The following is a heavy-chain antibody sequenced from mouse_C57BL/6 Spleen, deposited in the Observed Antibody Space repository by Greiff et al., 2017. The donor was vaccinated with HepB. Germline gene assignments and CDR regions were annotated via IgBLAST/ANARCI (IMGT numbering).Heavy chain of an antibody. CDR1: GYTFTEYT. J-gene: IGHJ4*01. V-gene: IGHV1-62-2*01. Sequence: VMLVESGAELVKPGASVKLSCKASGYTFTEYTIHWVKQRSGQGLEWIGWFYPGSGSIKYNEKFKDKATLTADKSSSTVYMELSRLTSEDSAVYFCARHALDTTVVAHYAMDYWGQGTSVTVSS. CDR3: ARHALDTTVVAHYAMDY. CDR2: FYPGSGSI. D-gene: IGHD1-1*01.